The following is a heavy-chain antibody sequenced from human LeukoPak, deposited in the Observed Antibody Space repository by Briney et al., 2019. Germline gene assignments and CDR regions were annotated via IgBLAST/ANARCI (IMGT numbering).Heavy chain of an antibody. Sequence: SETLSLTCTVSGGSFNSYYWSWIRQPAGKGLEWIGRVYTSGNTNYNPSLKSRVTMSVDTSKNQFSLKLSYVTAADTAVYYCARKYFHDGTGYSVFFDYWGQGTLVTVSS. D-gene: IGHD3-22*01. CDR2: VYTSGNT. CDR1: GGSFNSYY. J-gene: IGHJ4*02. V-gene: IGHV4-4*07. CDR3: ARKYFHDGTGYSVFFDY.